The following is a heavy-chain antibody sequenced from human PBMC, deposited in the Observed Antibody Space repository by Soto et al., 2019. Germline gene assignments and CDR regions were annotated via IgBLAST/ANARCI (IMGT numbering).Heavy chain of an antibody. CDR1: GGSISSYF. CDR2: IYSSGNP. CDR3: ARHLAGSVSGQDY. Sequence: SETLSLTCTVSGGSISSYFWSWIRQPPGKGLEWIGQIYSSGNPSYNPSLKSRVTTSVDTSKNQFSLKLSTVTAADTAVYYCARHLAGSVSGQDYWGPGSQVTVSS. J-gene: IGHJ4*02. D-gene: IGHD6-19*01. V-gene: IGHV4-59*08.